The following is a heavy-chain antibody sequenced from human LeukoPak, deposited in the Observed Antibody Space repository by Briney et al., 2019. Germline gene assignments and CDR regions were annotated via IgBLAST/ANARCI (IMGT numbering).Heavy chain of an antibody. V-gene: IGHV4-34*01. CDR3: ARGRKERITMVRGVVKFDY. CDR2: INHSGST. D-gene: IGHD3-10*01. J-gene: IGHJ4*02. Sequence: PSETLSLTCAVYGGSFSGYYWSWIRQPPGKGLEWIGEINHSGSTNYNPSLKSRVTISVDTSKNQFSLKLSSVTAADTAVYYCARGRKERITMVRGVVKFDYWGQGTLVTVSS. CDR1: GGSFSGYY.